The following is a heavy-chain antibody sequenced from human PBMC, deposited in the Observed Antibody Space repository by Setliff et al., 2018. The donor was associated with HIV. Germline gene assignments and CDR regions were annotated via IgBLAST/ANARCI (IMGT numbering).Heavy chain of an antibody. CDR1: GGTFSSYA. Sequence: GASVMVSCKASGGTFSSYAISWVRQAPGQGLEWMGRIIPIFGTANYAQKFQGRVTITADKSTSTAYMELSSLRSEDTAVYYCARGLVAAGDEAGWGQGTLVTVSS. CDR2: IIPIFGTA. J-gene: IGHJ4*02. V-gene: IGHV1-69*06. CDR3: ARGLVAAGDEAG. D-gene: IGHD6-13*01.